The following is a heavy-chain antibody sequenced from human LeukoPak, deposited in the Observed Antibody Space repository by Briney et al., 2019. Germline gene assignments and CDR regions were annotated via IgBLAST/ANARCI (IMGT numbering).Heavy chain of an antibody. CDR1: GSTFTGYY. CDR2: INPNSGGT. V-gene: IGHV1-2*02. CDR3: ARGLGGNYPGN. J-gene: IGHJ4*02. Sequence: ASVTVSCTASGSTFTGYYMDWVRQAPGQGLEWMGRINPNSGGTNFAQKFQGRVTMTGDTSISTAYMELSGLTSDDTGVYYCARGLGGNYPGNWGQGTQVTVSS. D-gene: IGHD2-21*01.